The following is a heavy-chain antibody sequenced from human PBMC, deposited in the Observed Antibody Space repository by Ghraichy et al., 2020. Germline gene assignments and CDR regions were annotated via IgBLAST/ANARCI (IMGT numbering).Heavy chain of an antibody. CDR2: IYDSGIT. J-gene: IGHJ4*02. V-gene: IGHV4-31*03. D-gene: IGHD5-24*01. CDR3: ARARSRRDGYTLGRDYFAY. Sequence: SETLSLTCTVSGGSISSGGYYWSWIRQHPGKGLEWIGNIYDSGITYYNPSLQSRVIISIESSKNRFSLRLTSVTAADTAVYFCARARSRRDGYTLGRDYFAYWGQGTPATVSS. CDR1: GGSISSGGYY.